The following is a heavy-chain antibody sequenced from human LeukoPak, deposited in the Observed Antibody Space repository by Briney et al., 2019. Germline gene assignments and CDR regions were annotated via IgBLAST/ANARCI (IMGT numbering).Heavy chain of an antibody. CDR1: GFTFDTYV. V-gene: IGHV3-23*01. Sequence: GGSLRLSCVASGFTFDTYVMSWVRQDPGKGLEWVSSVSGSSRDPYYADSAKGRFIVSRDNSKSALFLQMTSLTVEDSAVYYCAKGISVDGYNFERGADYWGQGTLVTVSS. J-gene: IGHJ4*02. D-gene: IGHD5-18*01. CDR3: AKGISVDGYNFERGADY. CDR2: VSGSSRDP.